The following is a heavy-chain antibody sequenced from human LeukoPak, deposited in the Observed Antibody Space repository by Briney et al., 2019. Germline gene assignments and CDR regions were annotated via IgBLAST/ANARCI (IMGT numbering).Heavy chain of an antibody. CDR1: GYTFTGYY. Sequence: ASVKVSCKASGYTFTGYYMHWVRQAPGQGLERMGRINPNSGGTNYAQKFQGRVTMTRDTSISTAYMELSRLRSDDTAAYYCARGGLRVRYFDWLFDYWGQGTLVTVSS. CDR2: INPNSGGT. V-gene: IGHV1-2*06. D-gene: IGHD3-9*01. J-gene: IGHJ4*02. CDR3: ARGGLRVRYFDWLFDY.